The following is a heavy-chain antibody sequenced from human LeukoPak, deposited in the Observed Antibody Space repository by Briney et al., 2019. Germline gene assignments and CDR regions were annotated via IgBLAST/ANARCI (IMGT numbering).Heavy chain of an antibody. J-gene: IGHJ5*02. Sequence: GESLKISCKHSGYNFASQWIGWVRQMPGKGLEWMGIINPGNSDIVYTPSFQGQVSFLADKSTSTVFLQWGSLKASDTAMYYCSTRAFSDTSPVAWGQGTLVTVSS. CDR1: GYNFASQW. D-gene: IGHD3-22*01. CDR3: STRAFSDTSPVA. V-gene: IGHV5-51*01. CDR2: INPGNSDI.